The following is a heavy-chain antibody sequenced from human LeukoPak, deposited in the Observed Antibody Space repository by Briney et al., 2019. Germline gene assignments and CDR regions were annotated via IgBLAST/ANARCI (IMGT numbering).Heavy chain of an antibody. CDR1: GFTVSSNY. J-gene: IGHJ3*02. CDR3: ARVVWSSGWYPSTTDAFDI. D-gene: IGHD6-19*01. Sequence: PGGSLRLSCAASGFTVSSNYMSWVRQAPGKGLEWVPVIYSGGSTYYADSVKGRFTISRDNSKNTLYLQMNSLRAEDTAVYYCARVVWSSGWYPSTTDAFDIWGQGTMVTVTS. V-gene: IGHV3-53*01. CDR2: IYSGGST.